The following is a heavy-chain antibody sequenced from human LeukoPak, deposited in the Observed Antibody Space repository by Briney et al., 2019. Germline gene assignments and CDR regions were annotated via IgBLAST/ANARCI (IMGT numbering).Heavy chain of an antibody. J-gene: IGHJ4*02. D-gene: IGHD3-22*01. V-gene: IGHV3-11*01. CDR2: ISDRGRAI. CDR1: GFTFSDYY. Sequence: PGGSLRLSCEASGFTFSDYYLSWIRQAPGKGLEWVSYISDRGRAIYHADSVKGRFTISRDNAKNSLYLQLNSLKAEDTAVYFCARVPPFAYSGGYNYFDYWGQRTLVTVSS. CDR3: ARVPPFAYSGGYNYFDY.